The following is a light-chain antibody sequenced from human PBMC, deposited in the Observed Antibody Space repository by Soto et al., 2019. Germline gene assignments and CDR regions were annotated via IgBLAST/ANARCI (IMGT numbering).Light chain of an antibody. Sequence: DIQMTQSPSXLSASVGDRVTITCRASQSISSWLAWYQQKPGKAPKLLIYDASSLESGVPSRFSGSGSGTEFTLTISSLQPDDFATYYCQQYNSYSPWTFGQXTKVEIK. J-gene: IGKJ1*01. V-gene: IGKV1-5*01. CDR3: QQYNSYSPWT. CDR1: QSISSW. CDR2: DAS.